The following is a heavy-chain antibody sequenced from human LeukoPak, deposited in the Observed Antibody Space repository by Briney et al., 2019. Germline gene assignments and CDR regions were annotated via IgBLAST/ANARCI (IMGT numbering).Heavy chain of an antibody. J-gene: IGHJ3*02. Sequence: ASVKVSCKASGYTFTSYGISWVRQAPGQGLEWMGWISAYNGNTNYAQKLQGRVTMTTDTSTSTAYMELRSLRSEDTAVYYCATDHSGGWYERRRDAFDIWGQGTMVTVSS. CDR2: ISAYNGNT. CDR3: ATDHSGGWYERRRDAFDI. CDR1: GYTFTSYG. D-gene: IGHD6-19*01. V-gene: IGHV1-18*01.